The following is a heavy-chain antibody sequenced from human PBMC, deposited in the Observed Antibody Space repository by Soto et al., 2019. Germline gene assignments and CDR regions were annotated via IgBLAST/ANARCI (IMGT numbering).Heavy chain of an antibody. J-gene: IGHJ6*02. V-gene: IGHV4-39*01. Sequence: SETLSLTFTVSGGSISSSSYYWGWIRQPPAKGLEWIGSIYYSGSTYYNPSLKSRVTISVDTSKNQFSLKLSSVTAADTAVYYCASPLPFFECLYYLYGMDVWGQGTMLTVSS. CDR1: GGSISSSSYY. CDR2: IYYSGST. D-gene: IGHD3-3*01. CDR3: ASPLPFFECLYYLYGMDV.